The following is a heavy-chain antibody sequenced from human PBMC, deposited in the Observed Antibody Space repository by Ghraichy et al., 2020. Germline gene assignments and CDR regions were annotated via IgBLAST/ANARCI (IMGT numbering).Heavy chain of an antibody. CDR1: GGSISSYY. CDR3: ARLAAGYTRRARGAFDI. Sequence: SETLSLTCTVSGGSISSYYWSWIRQPPGKGLEWIGYIYYSGSTNYNPSLKSRVTISVDTSKNQFSLKLSSVTAADTAVYYCARLAAGYTRRARGAFDIWGQGTMVTVSS. D-gene: IGHD5-18*01. CDR2: IYYSGST. J-gene: IGHJ3*02. V-gene: IGHV4-59*01.